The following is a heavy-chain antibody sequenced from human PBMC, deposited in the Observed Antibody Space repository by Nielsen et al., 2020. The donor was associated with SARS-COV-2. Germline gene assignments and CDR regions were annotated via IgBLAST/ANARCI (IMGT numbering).Heavy chain of an antibody. Sequence: GESLKISCVASEISFRSYGMHWVRQAPGKGLEWVAVISYDGSNKYYADSVKGRFTISRDNSKNTLYLQMNSLRAEDTAVYYCAKDLFRTTVVTPVEFDPWGQGTLVTVSS. CDR1: EISFRSYG. V-gene: IGHV3-30*18. D-gene: IGHD4-23*01. CDR3: AKDLFRTTVVTPVEFDP. CDR2: ISYDGSNK. J-gene: IGHJ5*02.